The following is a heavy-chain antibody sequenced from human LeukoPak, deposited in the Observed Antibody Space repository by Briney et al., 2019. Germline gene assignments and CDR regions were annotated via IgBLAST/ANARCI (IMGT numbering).Heavy chain of an antibody. D-gene: IGHD6-13*01. CDR1: GXTFSSNY. CDR3: AREPRVSY. J-gene: IGHJ4*02. V-gene: IGHV3-53*01. Sequence: PGGSLRLSCAASGXTFSSNYMTWVRQAPGKGPEWVSVIYSDGSTFYADSVKGRFTISRDSSKNTLYLQMNSLRAEDTAVYYCAREPRVSYWGQGALVTVSS. CDR2: IYSDGST.